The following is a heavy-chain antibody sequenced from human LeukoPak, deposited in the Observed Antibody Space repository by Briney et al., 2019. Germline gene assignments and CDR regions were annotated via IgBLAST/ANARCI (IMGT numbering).Heavy chain of an antibody. CDR3: ARGIYYFDY. Sequence: GRSLRLSCAASGVTFNTDGMSWGREAPGKGLGWVANIKEDGSEIYYVDSVKGRFTISRDNAKNPLYLQMNSLRAEDTALYYCARGIYYFDYWGQGTLVTVSS. V-gene: IGHV3-7*03. CDR1: GVTFNTDG. CDR2: IKEDGSEI. J-gene: IGHJ4*02. D-gene: IGHD2/OR15-2a*01.